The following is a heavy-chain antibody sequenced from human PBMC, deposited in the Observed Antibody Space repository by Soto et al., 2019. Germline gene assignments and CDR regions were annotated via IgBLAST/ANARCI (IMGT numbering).Heavy chain of an antibody. CDR3: ASSLEWLLMAYFDY. J-gene: IGHJ4*02. D-gene: IGHD3-3*02. V-gene: IGHV1-69*13. Sequence: SVKVSCKASGGTFSSYAISWVRQAPGQGLEWMGGIIPIFGTANYAQKFQGRVTITADESTSTAYMELSSLRSEDTAVYYCASSLEWLLMAYFDYWGQGTVVTVSS. CDR1: GGTFSSYA. CDR2: IIPIFGTA.